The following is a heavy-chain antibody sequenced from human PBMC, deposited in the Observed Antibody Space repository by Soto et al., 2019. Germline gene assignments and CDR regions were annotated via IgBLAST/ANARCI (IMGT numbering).Heavy chain of an antibody. V-gene: IGHV1-3*01. CDR2: INAGNGNT. J-gene: IGHJ6*03. D-gene: IGHD6-19*01. CDR1: GYTFTSYA. Sequence: ASVKVSCKASGYTFTSYAMHWVRQAPGQRLEWMGWINAGNGNTKYSQKFQGRVTITRDTSASTAYMELSSLRSEDTAVYYCAYEAVADYYYYMDVWGKGTTVTVSS. CDR3: AYEAVADYYYYMDV.